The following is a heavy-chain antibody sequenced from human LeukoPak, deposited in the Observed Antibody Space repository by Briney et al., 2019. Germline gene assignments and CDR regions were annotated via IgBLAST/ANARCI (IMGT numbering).Heavy chain of an antibody. CDR1: GGSLSSYY. J-gene: IGHJ5*02. CDR3: ARDHCSGGSCYSGTGWFDP. D-gene: IGHD2-15*01. Sequence: PSETLSLTCTVSGGSLSSYYWSWIRQPPGKGLEWIGYIYYSGSTNYNPPLESRVTISVNTSKNQFYLKLSSVTAADTAVYYCARDHCSGGSCYSGTGWFDPWGQGTLVTVSS. V-gene: IGHV4-59*01. CDR2: IYYSGST.